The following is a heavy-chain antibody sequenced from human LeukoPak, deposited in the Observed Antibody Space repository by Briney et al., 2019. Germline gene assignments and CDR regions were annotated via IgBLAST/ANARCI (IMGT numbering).Heavy chain of an antibody. CDR2: IYYSGST. CDR3: ASLLPEGNTARGGYFDY. V-gene: IGHV4-59*01. D-gene: IGHD5-18*01. Sequence: SEKVSLTCTVSGGSISSYYWSWNRQPPGKGLEWIGYIYYSGSTNYNPSLKSRVTISVDASKNQFSLKLSSVTAADTAVYYCASLLPEGNTARGGYFDYWGQGTLVTVSS. CDR1: GGSISSYY. J-gene: IGHJ4*02.